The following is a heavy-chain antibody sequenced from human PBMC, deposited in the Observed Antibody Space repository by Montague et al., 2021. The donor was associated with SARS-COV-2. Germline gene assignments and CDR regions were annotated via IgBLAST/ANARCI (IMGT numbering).Heavy chain of an antibody. V-gene: IGHV4-59*01. J-gene: IGHJ4*02. D-gene: IGHD6-13*01. Sequence: SETLSLTCTVSGDSMNNYYWSWIRKPPGKGLEWIGYINYSGSTHYNPSLQSRVTLSKDTSKNQFSLRLTSVTAADTAMYFCARAPIYRSSRYAYFDYWGQGTLVTVSS. CDR1: GDSMNNYY. CDR2: INYSGST. CDR3: ARAPIYRSSRYAYFDY.